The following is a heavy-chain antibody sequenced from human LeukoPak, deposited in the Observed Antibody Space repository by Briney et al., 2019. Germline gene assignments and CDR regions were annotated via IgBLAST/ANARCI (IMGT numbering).Heavy chain of an antibody. Sequence: SETLSLTCAVSGGSISSSNWWSWVRPPPGKGLEWIGEIYHSGSTNYNPSLKSRVTISVDKSKNQFPLKLSSVTAADTAVYYCARDNSMDDRGWWFDPWGQGTLVTVSS. CDR2: IYHSGST. J-gene: IGHJ5*02. D-gene: IGHD1-1*01. CDR1: GGSISSSNW. CDR3: ARDNSMDDRGWWFDP. V-gene: IGHV4-4*02.